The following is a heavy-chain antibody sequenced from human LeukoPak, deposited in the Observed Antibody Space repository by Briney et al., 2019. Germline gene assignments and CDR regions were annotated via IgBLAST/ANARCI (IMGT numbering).Heavy chain of an antibody. CDR3: ARAAYSSSWYAEYFQH. CDR2: ISSSSSYI. V-gene: IGHV3-21*01. CDR1: GFTFSSYS. J-gene: IGHJ1*01. Sequence: PGGSLRLSCAASGFTFSSYSMNWVRQAPGKGLEWVSSISSSSSYIYYADSVKGRFTISRDNAKNSLYLQMNSLRAEDTAVYYCARAAYSSSWYAEYFQHWGQGTLVTVSS. D-gene: IGHD6-13*01.